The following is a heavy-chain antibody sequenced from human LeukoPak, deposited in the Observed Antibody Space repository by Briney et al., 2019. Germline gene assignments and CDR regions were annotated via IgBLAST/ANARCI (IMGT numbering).Heavy chain of an antibody. CDR3: AREGYYGSGSPPSLYFDY. Sequence: PGRSLRLSCAASGLTFRNYGMHWVRQAPGKGLEWVAVTSSDLNVKLYADSVKGRFTISRDNSRSTLYLQMNSLRPEDTAIYYCAREGYYGSGSPPSLYFDYWGQGTLVTVSS. D-gene: IGHD3-10*01. CDR1: GLTFRNYG. CDR2: TSSDLNVK. V-gene: IGHV3-30*03. J-gene: IGHJ4*02.